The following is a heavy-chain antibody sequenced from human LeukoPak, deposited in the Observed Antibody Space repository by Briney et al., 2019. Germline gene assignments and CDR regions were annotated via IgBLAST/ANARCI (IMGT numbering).Heavy chain of an antibody. V-gene: IGHV5-51*01. Sequence: GESLKISCKGSGYSYTSYWIGWVRQMPGKGLEWMGIIYPGDSDTRYSPSFQGRVTISADKSISTAYLQWSSLKASDTAMYYCARLDGSNWGSLSLDPWGQGTLVTVSS. CDR3: ARLDGSNWGSLSLDP. CDR2: IYPGDSDT. J-gene: IGHJ5*02. D-gene: IGHD7-27*01. CDR1: GYSYTSYW.